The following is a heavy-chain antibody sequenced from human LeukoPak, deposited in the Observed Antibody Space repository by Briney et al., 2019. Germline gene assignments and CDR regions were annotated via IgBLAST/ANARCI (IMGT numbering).Heavy chain of an antibody. V-gene: IGHV3-30-3*01. CDR1: GFTFSSYA. D-gene: IGHD3-22*01. CDR3: AKDHDSYDSSGYYCDY. Sequence: GGSLRLSCAAPGFTFSSYAMHWVRQAPGKGLEWVAVISYDGSNKYYADSVKGRFTISRDNSKNTLYLQMNSLRAEDTAVYYCAKDHDSYDSSGYYCDYWGQGTLVTVSS. CDR2: ISYDGSNK. J-gene: IGHJ4*02.